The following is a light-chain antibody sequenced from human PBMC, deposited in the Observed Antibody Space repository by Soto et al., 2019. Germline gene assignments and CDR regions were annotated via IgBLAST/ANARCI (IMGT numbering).Light chain of an antibody. J-gene: IGKJ1*01. CDR3: QEYGSSRT. V-gene: IGKV3-20*01. CDR2: GAS. CDR1: QSVSSYY. Sequence: EIVLTQSPGTLSLSPGERATLSCRASQSVSSYYLAWYQQKPGQAPRLLIYGASSRATGIPDRFSGSGPGTEFTLTISRLEAEDFAVYYCQEYGSSRTFGQGTKVEIK.